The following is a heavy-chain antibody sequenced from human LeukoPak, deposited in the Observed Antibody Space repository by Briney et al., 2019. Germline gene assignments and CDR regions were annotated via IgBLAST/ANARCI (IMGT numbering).Heavy chain of an antibody. CDR1: GFTFSSYS. V-gene: IGHV3-21*04. J-gene: IGHJ4*02. CDR2: ISTTSGNI. Sequence: PGGSLRLSCAASGFTFSSYSMNWVRQAPGKGLEWVAAISTTSGNIYYADSVKGRFTISRDNAKNSLYLQMNSLRAEDTALYYCARGRYYYDSSGYYFPDYWGQGTLVTVSS. CDR3: ARGRYYYDSSGYYFPDY. D-gene: IGHD3-22*01.